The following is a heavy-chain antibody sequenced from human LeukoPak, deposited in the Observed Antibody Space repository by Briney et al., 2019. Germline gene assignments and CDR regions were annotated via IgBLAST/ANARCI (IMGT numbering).Heavy chain of an antibody. V-gene: IGHV3-23*01. D-gene: IGHD1-20*01. CDR2: ISTSGGST. CDR3: AKQFLTGTTRGYFDY. CDR1: GFTFSSYA. J-gene: IGHJ4*02. Sequence: RGSLRLSCAASGFTFSSYAMSWVRQAPGKGLEWVSAISTSGGSTYYADSVKGRFTISRDNSKNTLYLQMNSLRAEDTAVYYCAKQFLTGTTRGYFDYWGQGTLVTVSS.